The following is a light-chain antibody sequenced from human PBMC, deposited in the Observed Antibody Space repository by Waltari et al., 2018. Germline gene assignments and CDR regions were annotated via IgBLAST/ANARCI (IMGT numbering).Light chain of an antibody. CDR2: AAS. CDR1: QIISSY. V-gene: IGKV1-39*01. Sequence: DIQMTQSPSSLSASVGDRVTITCRASQIISSYLNWYQQKPGKAPKLLIYAASSLQTGVPSRFSGSGSGTDFTLTISSLQPEDFATYYCQETYSTPRTFGQGTK. J-gene: IGKJ2*01. CDR3: QETYSTPRT.